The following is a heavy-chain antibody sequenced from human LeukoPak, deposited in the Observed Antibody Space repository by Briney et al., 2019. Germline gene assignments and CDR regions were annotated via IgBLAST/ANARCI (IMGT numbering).Heavy chain of an antibody. D-gene: IGHD2-2*01. Sequence: GGSLRLSCAASGFTFSSYAMSWVRQAPGKGLEWVSGISGSGGSTYCADSVKGRFTTSRDNSKNTLYLQMNSLRAEDTAVYYCAKMPSTEIYYYYYMDVWGKGTTVTVSS. CDR1: GFTFSSYA. CDR2: ISGSGGST. J-gene: IGHJ6*03. CDR3: AKMPSTEIYYYYYMDV. V-gene: IGHV3-23*01.